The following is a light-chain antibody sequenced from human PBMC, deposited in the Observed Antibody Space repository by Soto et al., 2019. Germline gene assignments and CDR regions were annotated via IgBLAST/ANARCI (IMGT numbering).Light chain of an antibody. CDR3: QTYDSSVSGWV. CDR1: ISNIGAGYD. CDR2: GLN. V-gene: IGLV1-40*01. J-gene: IGLJ1*01. Sequence: QSVLTQPPSVSGAPGQRVTISCAGSISNIGAGYDVQWYQQLPGTPPKVLIYGLNNRPSGVPDRFSGSKSGTSASLAITGLQAEDEADYYCQTYDSSVSGWVFGTGTKLSVL.